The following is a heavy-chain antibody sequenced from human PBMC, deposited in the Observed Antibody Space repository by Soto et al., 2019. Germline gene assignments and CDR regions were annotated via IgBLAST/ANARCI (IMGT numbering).Heavy chain of an antibody. Sequence: SETLSLTCTVSGGSMSSYYWSWIRQPPGKGLEWIGYIYYSGSTNYNPSLKSRVTISVDTSKNQFSLKLSSVTAADTAVYYCARTKVQLERRALSYYYYMDVWGKGTTVTVSS. D-gene: IGHD1-1*01. CDR3: ARTKVQLERRALSYYYYMDV. CDR1: GGSMSSYY. CDR2: IYYSGST. V-gene: IGHV4-59*01. J-gene: IGHJ6*03.